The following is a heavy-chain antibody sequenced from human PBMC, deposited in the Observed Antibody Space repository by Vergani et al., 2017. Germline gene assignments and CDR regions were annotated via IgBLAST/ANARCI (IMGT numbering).Heavy chain of an antibody. D-gene: IGHD2-21*02. V-gene: IGHV3-33*01. CDR1: GFTFNQYG. CDR3: ARGCPGGGGDCSAGWYFDL. CDR2: TWYDGNNK. J-gene: IGHJ2*01. Sequence: QVQLVESGGGVVQPGRSLRLSCAASGFTFNQYGMHWVRQAPGKGLEWVAVTWYDGNNKQYADSVKGRFTISRDNSKSTMYLQMNSLRDEDTGVYYCARGCPGGGGDCSAGWYFDLWGRGTLVTVSS.